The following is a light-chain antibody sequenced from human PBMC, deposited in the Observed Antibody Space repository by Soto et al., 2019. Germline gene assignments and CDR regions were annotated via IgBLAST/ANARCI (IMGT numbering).Light chain of an antibody. CDR2: AAS. V-gene: IGKV1-8*01. J-gene: IGKJ5*01. Sequence: AIRMTQSPSSFSASTGDRVSITCRATQDIGTYLAWYQQIPGKAPKLLIYAASSLQSGVPSRFSGSGSGTDFTFTISSLQPEDIATYYCQQYDNLPITFGQGTRLEIK. CDR3: QQYDNLPIT. CDR1: QDIGTY.